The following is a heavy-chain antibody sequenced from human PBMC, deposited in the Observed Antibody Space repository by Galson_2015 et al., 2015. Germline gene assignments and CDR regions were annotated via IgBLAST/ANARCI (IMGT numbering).Heavy chain of an antibody. CDR3: ARDPQFWSGNYRGDHYMDA. CDR1: GFTFSNYS. V-gene: IGHV3-21*01. D-gene: IGHD3-3*01. J-gene: IGHJ6*03. Sequence: SLRLSCAASGFTFSNYSMKWVRQAPGKGLEWVSSISRSSSYIYYADSVRGRFTVSRDNAKNSLSLQMNSLRAEDTGVYYCARDPQFWSGNYRGDHYMDAWGKGTT. CDR2: ISRSSSYI.